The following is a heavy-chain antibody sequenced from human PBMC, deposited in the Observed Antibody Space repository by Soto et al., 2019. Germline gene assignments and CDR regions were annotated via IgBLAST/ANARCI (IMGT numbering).Heavy chain of an antibody. CDR3: AKDRGVDP. CDR2: ISYDGSNK. V-gene: IGHV3-30*18. J-gene: IGHJ5*02. Sequence: GGSLRLSCAASGFTFSSYAMHWVRQAPGKGLEWVAVISYDGSNKYYADSVKGRFTISRDNSKNTLYLQMNSLRADDTAVYYCAKDRGVDPWGQGTLVTVSS. CDR1: GFTFSSYA.